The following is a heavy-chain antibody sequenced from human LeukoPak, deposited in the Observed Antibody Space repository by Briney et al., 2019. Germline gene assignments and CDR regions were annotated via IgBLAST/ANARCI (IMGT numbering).Heavy chain of an antibody. CDR2: INHSGST. CDR3: ARRTIAARRGWFDP. Sequence: SETLSLTCAVYGGSFSGYYWSWIRHPPGKGLEWIGEINHSGSTNYNPSLKSRVTISVDTSKNQFSLKLSSVTAADTAVYYCARRTIAARRGWFDPWGQGTLVTVSS. D-gene: IGHD6-6*01. CDR1: GGSFSGYY. V-gene: IGHV4-34*01. J-gene: IGHJ5*02.